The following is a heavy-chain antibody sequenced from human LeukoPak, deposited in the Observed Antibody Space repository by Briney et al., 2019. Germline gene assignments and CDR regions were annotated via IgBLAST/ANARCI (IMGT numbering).Heavy chain of an antibody. V-gene: IGHV3-48*03. CDR1: GFTFSSYG. CDR2: ISSSGSTI. J-gene: IGHJ4*02. CDR3: ARRQKDGSYDY. Sequence: GGSLRLSCAASGFTFSSYGMNWVRQAPGKGLEWVSYISSSGSTIYYADSVKGRFTISRDNAKNSLYLQMNSLRAEDTAVYYCARRQKDGSYDYWGQGTLVTVSS. D-gene: IGHD5-18*01.